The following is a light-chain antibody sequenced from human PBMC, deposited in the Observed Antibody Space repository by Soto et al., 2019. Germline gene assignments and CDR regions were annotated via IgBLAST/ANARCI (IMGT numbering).Light chain of an antibody. CDR1: SSDVGSYNL. CDR2: EGS. J-gene: IGLJ2*01. Sequence: QSVLTQPASVSESPGQSISISCTGTSSDVGSYNLVSWYQKHPGKAPKLLIYEGSKRPSGVSYRFSGSKSGNTASLTISGLQAEDEADYYCCSYAGSSTLVFGGGTKVTVL. CDR3: CSYAGSSTLV. V-gene: IGLV2-23*01.